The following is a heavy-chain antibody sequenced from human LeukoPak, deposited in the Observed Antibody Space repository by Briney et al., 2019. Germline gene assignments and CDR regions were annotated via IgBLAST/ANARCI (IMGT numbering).Heavy chain of an antibody. CDR3: ARDLGIAAAGVHYYMDV. Sequence: ASVKVSCKASGYTFTSYYMHWVRQAPGQGLEWMGIINPSGGSTSYAQKFQGRVTMTRDTSTSTVYMELSSLRSEDTAVYYCARDLGIAAAGVHYYMDVWGKGTTVTVSS. CDR1: GYTFTSYY. CDR2: INPSGGST. V-gene: IGHV1-46*01. J-gene: IGHJ6*03. D-gene: IGHD6-13*01.